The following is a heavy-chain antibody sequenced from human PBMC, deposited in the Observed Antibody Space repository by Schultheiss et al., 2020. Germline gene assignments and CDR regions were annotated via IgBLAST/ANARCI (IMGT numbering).Heavy chain of an antibody. CDR1: GFTFSSYA. Sequence: GGSLRLSCAASGFTFSSYAMSWVRQAPGKGLKWVANIKQDGSEKYYVDSVKGRFTISRHNSKNTLYLQMNSLRAEDTAVYYCARGGGNYYSAAYWGQGTLVTVSS. CDR2: IKQDGSEK. CDR3: ARGGGNYYSAAY. J-gene: IGHJ4*02. D-gene: IGHD1-26*01. V-gene: IGHV3-7*03.